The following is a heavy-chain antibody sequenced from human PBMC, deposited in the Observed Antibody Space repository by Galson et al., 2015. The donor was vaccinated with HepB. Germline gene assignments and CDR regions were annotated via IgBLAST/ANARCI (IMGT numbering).Heavy chain of an antibody. Sequence: SVKVSCKASGYSFNNYAITWVRQAPGQGLQWMGWISSYNGRAMYAQEFQDRVTLTIDTSTTTASMEVNRLTSDDTAMYYCARDLAAETTDAFDIWGQGTMVTVSS. V-gene: IGHV1-18*01. J-gene: IGHJ3*02. CDR3: ARDLAAETTDAFDI. CDR2: ISSYNGRA. D-gene: IGHD6-13*01. CDR1: GYSFNNYA.